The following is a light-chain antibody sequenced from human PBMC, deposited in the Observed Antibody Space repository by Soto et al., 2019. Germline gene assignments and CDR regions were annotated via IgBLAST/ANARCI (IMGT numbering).Light chain of an antibody. CDR2: DAS. Sequence: DIQMTQSPSSLSASVGDTITITCRARQSIGHFLNWYQQKPGKAPHLLIYDASSLESGVPSRFSGSGSGTEFTLTISSLQPDDFTTFYCQQYKDYTWTFGQGTKVEV. J-gene: IGKJ1*01. CDR1: QSIGHF. CDR3: QQYKDYTWT. V-gene: IGKV1-5*01.